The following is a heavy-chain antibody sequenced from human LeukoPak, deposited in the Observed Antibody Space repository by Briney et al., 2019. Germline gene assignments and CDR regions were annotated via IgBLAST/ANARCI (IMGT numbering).Heavy chain of an antibody. J-gene: IGHJ6*02. CDR3: ARDLVPAATIDSYYYYYGMDV. CDR1: GFTFSSYE. Sequence: GGSLRLSCAASGFTFSSYEMNWVRQAPGKGLEWVSYISSSGSTIYYADSVKGRFTISRDNAKNSLYLQMNSLRAEDTAVYYCARDLVPAATIDSYYYYYGMDVWGQGTTVTVSS. V-gene: IGHV3-48*03. CDR2: ISSSGSTI. D-gene: IGHD2-2*01.